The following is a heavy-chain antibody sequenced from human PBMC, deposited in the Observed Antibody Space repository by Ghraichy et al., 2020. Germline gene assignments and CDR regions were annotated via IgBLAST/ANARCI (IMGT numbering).Heavy chain of an antibody. Sequence: GGSLRLSCAASGFTFSSYAMSWVRQAPGKGLEWVSAISGSGGSTYYADSVKGRFTISRDNSKNTLYLQMNSLRAEDTAVYYCAKGAEERGGYYYYMDVWGKGTTVTVSS. CDR3: AKGAEERGGYYYYMDV. V-gene: IGHV3-23*01. CDR2: ISGSGGST. CDR1: GFTFSSYA. J-gene: IGHJ6*03. D-gene: IGHD1-1*01.